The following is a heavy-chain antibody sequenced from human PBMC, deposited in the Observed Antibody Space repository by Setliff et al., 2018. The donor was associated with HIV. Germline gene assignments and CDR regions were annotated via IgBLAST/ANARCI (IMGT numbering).Heavy chain of an antibody. V-gene: IGHV2-70*11. CDR2: IDWDDDK. CDR3: ARTLTNFWSGYYQTD. CDR1: GFSLSTTGMC. D-gene: IGHD3-3*01. Sequence: SGPTLVNPTQTLTLTCTFSGFSLSTTGMCATWIRQPPGKALEWLARIDWDDDKYYSTSLKTRLTISKDTSKNQVVLTITNMDPVDTATYYCARTLTNFWSGYYQTDWGQGTLVTVSS. J-gene: IGHJ4*02.